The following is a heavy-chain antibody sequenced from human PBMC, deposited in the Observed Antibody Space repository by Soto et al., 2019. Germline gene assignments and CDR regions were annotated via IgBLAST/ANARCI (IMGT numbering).Heavy chain of an antibody. J-gene: IGHJ4*02. CDR1: GQSFSGHS. V-gene: IGHV4-34*01. D-gene: IGHD1-1*01. CDR2: INESGST. Sequence: QVQLQQWGAGLVKPSETLSLSCAVYGQSFSGHSWAWIRQPPGKGLEWIGEINESGSTYYNPSLKSRVTISKDTSQNQFSLKLSSVSAADTAAYFCARGSGIVALPGELEDVKYDYWGQGTLVNVSS. CDR3: ARGSGIVALPGELEDVKYDY.